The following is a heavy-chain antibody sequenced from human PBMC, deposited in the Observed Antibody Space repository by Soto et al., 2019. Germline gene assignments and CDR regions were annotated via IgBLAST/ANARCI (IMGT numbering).Heavy chain of an antibody. Sequence: LRLSCAASGFTFSSYGMHWVRQAPGKGLEWVAVIWYDGSNKHYADSVKGRFTISRDNSKNTLYLQMNSLRAEDTAVYYCAREVRVVVPAAILPGNWFDPWGQGTLVTVSS. CDR2: IWYDGSNK. D-gene: IGHD2-2*01. CDR1: GFTFSSYG. V-gene: IGHV3-33*01. J-gene: IGHJ5*02. CDR3: AREVRVVVPAAILPGNWFDP.